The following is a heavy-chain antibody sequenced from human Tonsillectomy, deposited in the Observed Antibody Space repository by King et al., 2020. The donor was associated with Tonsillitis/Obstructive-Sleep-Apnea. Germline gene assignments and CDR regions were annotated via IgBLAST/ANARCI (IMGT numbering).Heavy chain of an antibody. D-gene: IGHD4-17*01. V-gene: IGHV1-69*12. CDR3: ASEAVTTRSYWYFDL. CDR1: GGTFSSYA. Sequence: GQLVQSGAEVKKPGSSVKVSCKASGGTFSSYAISWVRQAPGQGLEWMGGIIPIFGTANYAQKFQGRVTITADESTSTAYIELSSLRSEDTAVYYCASEAVTTRSYWYFDLWGRGTLVTVSS. J-gene: IGHJ2*01. CDR2: IIPIFGTA.